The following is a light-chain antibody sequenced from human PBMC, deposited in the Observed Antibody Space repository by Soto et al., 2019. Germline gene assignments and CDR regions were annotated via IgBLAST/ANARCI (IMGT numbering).Light chain of an antibody. Sequence: QSVLTQPPSVSAAPGQRVTISCSGSASNVGTHFVSWYQHLPGAAPKLLIYDNDERPSEMPDRFSGSKSDTSATLTITGLQTGDEADYYCGTWDSGLTAGVFGGGTKVTVL. CDR3: GTWDSGLTAGV. CDR2: DND. J-gene: IGLJ2*01. V-gene: IGLV1-51*01. CDR1: ASNVGTHF.